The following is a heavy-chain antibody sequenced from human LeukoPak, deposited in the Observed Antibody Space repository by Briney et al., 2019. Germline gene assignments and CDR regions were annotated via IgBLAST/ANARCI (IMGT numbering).Heavy chain of an antibody. CDR2: IRNKAYGGAI. D-gene: IGHD3-10*01. J-gene: IGHJ4*02. CDR3: SRILGRSWSGGFDY. Sequence: GGSLRLSCTASGFTFDDYAMSWFRQAPGKGLEWVGFIRNKAYGGAIEYAASVKGRFTISRDDSENTAYLQMNSLKTEDTAVYYCSRILGRSWSGGFDYWGQGTLVTVSS. CDR1: GFTFDDYA. V-gene: IGHV3-49*03.